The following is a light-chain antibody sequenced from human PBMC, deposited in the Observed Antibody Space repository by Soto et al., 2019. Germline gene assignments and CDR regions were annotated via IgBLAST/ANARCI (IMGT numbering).Light chain of an antibody. J-gene: IGLJ1*01. CDR2: EVS. V-gene: IGLV2-8*01. CDR3: SSYAGSNNLYV. CDR1: SSDIGVYNY. Sequence: QAVVTQPPSVSGAPGQRVTISCTGTSSDIGVYNYVSWYQQHPGKAPKLMIYEVSKRPSGVPDRFSGSKSGNTASLTVSGLQAEDEADYYCSSYAGSNNLYVFGTGTKLTVL.